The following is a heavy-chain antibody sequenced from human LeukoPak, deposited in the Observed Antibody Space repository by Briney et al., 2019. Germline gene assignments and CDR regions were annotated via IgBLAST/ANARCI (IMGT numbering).Heavy chain of an antibody. J-gene: IGHJ4*02. V-gene: IGHV4-59*01. D-gene: IGHD2-8*02. Sequence: SETLSLTCTVSGGSISSYYWSWIRRPPGKGLEWIGYIYYSGSTDYNPSLKSRVTMSVDTSKNQFPLKLRSVTAADTAVYYCARVASTGPFDYWGQGTLVTVSS. CDR1: GGSISSYY. CDR3: ARVASTGPFDY. CDR2: IYYSGST.